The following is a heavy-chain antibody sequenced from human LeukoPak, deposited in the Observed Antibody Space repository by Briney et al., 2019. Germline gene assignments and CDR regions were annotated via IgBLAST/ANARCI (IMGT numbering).Heavy chain of an antibody. J-gene: IGHJ6*03. CDR3: ARDITVTTITYHYYYMDV. CDR1: GYTFTSYG. CDR2: ISAYYGNT. Sequence: EASVKVSCKASGYTFTSYGSSWVRQAPGQGLEWMGWISAYYGNTNYAQKLQGRVTMTTDTSTSTAYMELRSLRSDDTAVYYCARDITVTTITYHYYYMDVWGKGTTVTISS. V-gene: IGHV1-18*01. D-gene: IGHD4-17*01.